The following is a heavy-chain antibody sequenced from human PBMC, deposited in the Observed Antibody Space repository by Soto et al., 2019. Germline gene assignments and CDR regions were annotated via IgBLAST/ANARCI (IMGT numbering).Heavy chain of an antibody. D-gene: IGHD6-19*01. Sequence: PWGSLRLSCAASGFTFSSYAMSWVRQAPGKGLEWVSAISGSGGSTYYADSVKGRFTISRDNSKNTLYLQMNSLRAEDTAVYYCAKDRYSSGGQEPFDYWGQGTLVTVSS. J-gene: IGHJ4*02. V-gene: IGHV3-23*01. CDR1: GFTFSSYA. CDR3: AKDRYSSGGQEPFDY. CDR2: ISGSGGST.